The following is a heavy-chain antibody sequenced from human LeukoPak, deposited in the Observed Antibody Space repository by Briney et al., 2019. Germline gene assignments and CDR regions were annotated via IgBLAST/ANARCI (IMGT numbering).Heavy chain of an antibody. J-gene: IGHJ4*02. D-gene: IGHD6-19*01. CDR3: VRGGGVAGTPYNPYDY. CDR1: GGSISSYY. CDR2: IYYSGST. Sequence: SETLSLTCTVSGGSISSYYWSWIRQPPGKGLEWIGYIYYSGSTNYNPSLKSRVTISVDTSKNQFSLKLSSVTAADTAVYYCVRGGGVAGTPYNPYDYWGQGTLVTVSS. V-gene: IGHV4-59*01.